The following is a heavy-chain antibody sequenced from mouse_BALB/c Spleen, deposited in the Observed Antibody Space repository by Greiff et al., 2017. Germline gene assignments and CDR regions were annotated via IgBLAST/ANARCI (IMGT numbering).Heavy chain of an antibody. V-gene: IGHV1-63*02. J-gene: IGHJ3*01. CDR1: GYTFTNYW. D-gene: IGHD2-1*01. CDR3: ARRGGNYGFAY. CDR2: IYPGGGYT. Sequence: QVQLQQSGDDLVKPGASVKISCKASGYTFTNYWLGWVKQRPGHGLEWIGDIYPGGGYTNYNEKFKGKATLTADTSSSTAYMQLSSLTSEDSAVYFCARRGGNYGFAYWGQGTLVTVSA.